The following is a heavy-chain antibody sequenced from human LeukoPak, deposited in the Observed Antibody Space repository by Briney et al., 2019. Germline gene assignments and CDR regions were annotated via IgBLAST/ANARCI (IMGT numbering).Heavy chain of an antibody. CDR3: ARIFIRYGYSSYFDC. CDR1: GFSISSGHY. Sequence: SETLSLTCTVSGFSISSGHYWGWVRQPPGAGLEWIGSVYQSGTTYYNPSLKSRVTTSVDMSKNQFSLRLRPVTAADTAVYYCARIFIRYGYSSYFDCWGQGTLVTVSS. CDR2: VYQSGTT. D-gene: IGHD5-18*01. J-gene: IGHJ4*02. V-gene: IGHV4-38-2*02.